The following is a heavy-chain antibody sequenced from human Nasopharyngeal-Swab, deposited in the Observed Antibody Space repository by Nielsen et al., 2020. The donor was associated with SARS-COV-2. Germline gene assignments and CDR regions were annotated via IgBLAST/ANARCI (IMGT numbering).Heavy chain of an antibody. V-gene: IGHV4-61*02. CDR2: MHTSTTT. Sequence: WMRLCPGKGLEWIGRMHTSTTTSYNPSLKSRVTISVDKSKNQFSLKLSSVTAADTAVYYCARMIFGVANAGIDVWGQGATVTVSS. J-gene: IGHJ6*02. D-gene: IGHD3-3*01. CDR3: ARMIFGVANAGIDV.